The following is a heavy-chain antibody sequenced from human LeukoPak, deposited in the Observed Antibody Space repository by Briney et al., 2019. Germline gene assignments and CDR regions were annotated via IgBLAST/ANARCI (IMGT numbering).Heavy chain of an antibody. CDR3: ARGPGWDYFDY. CDR1: GFTVSSKY. J-gene: IGHJ4*02. D-gene: IGHD6-19*01. CDR2: FYSGGST. Sequence: PGGSLILSCAAFGFTVSSKYMSWVRQAPGKGLERVSVFYSGGSTYYADSVKGRFTISRDNSKNTLYFQMNSLRAEDTAVYYCARGPGWDYFDYWGQGTLVTVSS. V-gene: IGHV3-66*01.